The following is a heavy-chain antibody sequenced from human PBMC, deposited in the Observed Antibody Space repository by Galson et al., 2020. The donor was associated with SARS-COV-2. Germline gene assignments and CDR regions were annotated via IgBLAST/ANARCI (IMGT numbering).Heavy chain of an antibody. CDR1: GYTFTGYY. D-gene: IGHD3-10*01. CDR3: ARDSTFTMVWEQDYFDY. J-gene: IGHJ4*02. CDR2: INPNSGGT. V-gene: IGHV1-2*02. Sequence: ASVKVSCKASGYTFTGYYMHWVRQAPGQGLEWMGWINPNSGGTNYAQKFQGRVTMTRDTSISTAYMELSRLRSDDTAVYYCARDSTFTMVWEQDYFDYWGQGTLVTVSS.